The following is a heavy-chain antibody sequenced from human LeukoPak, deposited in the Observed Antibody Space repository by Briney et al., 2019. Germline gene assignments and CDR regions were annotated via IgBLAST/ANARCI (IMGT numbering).Heavy chain of an antibody. J-gene: IGHJ3*02. CDR2: ISYDGSNK. CDR1: GFTFGSYA. Sequence: PGRSLRLSCAASGFTFGSYAMHWVRQAPGKGPEWVAVISYDGSNKYYADSVKGRFTISRDNSKNTLYLQMNSLRAEDTAVYYCARERITMIVVVMGDAFDIWGQGTMVTVSS. CDR3: ARERITMIVVVMGDAFDI. V-gene: IGHV3-30*04. D-gene: IGHD3-22*01.